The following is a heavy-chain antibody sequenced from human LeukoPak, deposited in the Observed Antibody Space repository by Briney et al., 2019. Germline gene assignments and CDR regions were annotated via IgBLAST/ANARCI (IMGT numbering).Heavy chain of an antibody. CDR3: AKDPGWELLTD. V-gene: IGHV3-74*01. J-gene: IGHJ4*02. D-gene: IGHD1-26*01. CDR1: GFTFNTYW. Sequence: GGSLRLSCAASGFTFNTYWMHWVRQAPGKGLVWVARVSSDEFSTTYADSVKGRFTISRDNSKNTLYLQMNSLRAEDTAVYYCAKDPGWELLTDWGQGTLVTVSS. CDR2: VSSDEFST.